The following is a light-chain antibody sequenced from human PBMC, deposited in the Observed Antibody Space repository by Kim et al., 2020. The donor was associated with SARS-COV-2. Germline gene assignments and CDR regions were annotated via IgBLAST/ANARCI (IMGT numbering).Light chain of an antibody. V-gene: IGKV4-1*01. CDR2: WAS. Sequence: AAINSKSTQSVLYRSNNKNHLAWYQKKPGQPPKLLVYWASTRESGVPDRFSGSGSGTDFTLTISSLQAEDVAVYYCQQYFTTPPTFGGGTKVDIK. CDR3: QQYFTTPPT. CDR1: QSVLYRSNNKNH. J-gene: IGKJ4*01.